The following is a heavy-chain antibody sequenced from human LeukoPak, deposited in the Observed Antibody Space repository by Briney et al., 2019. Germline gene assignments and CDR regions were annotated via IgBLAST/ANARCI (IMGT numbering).Heavy chain of an antibody. J-gene: IGHJ6*02. CDR1: GGSISSSSYY. D-gene: IGHD3-3*01. V-gene: IGHV4-39*07. CDR3: ARGGDVLRFLEWASYYYYYGMDV. Sequence: SETLSLTCTVSGGSISSSSYYWGWIRQPPGKGLEWIGSIYYSGSTYYNPSLKSRVTISVDTSKNQFSLKLSSVTAADTAVYYCARGGDVLRFLEWASYYYYYGMDVWGQGTTVTVSS. CDR2: IYYSGST.